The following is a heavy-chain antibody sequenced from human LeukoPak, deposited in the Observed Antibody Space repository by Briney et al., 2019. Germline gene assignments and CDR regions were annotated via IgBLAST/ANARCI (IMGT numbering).Heavy chain of an antibody. V-gene: IGHV3-64D*06. CDR1: GFILRSHT. CDR2: ISDNGGST. Sequence: GGSLRLSCSASGFILRSHTMHWVRQAPGKGLEYVSRISDNGGSTYYADSVKGRFTISRDNSKNTLYLQMSSLRAVDTAVYYCVKDNEAGGSPFDRWGQGTLVTVSS. CDR3: VKDNEAGGSPFDR. J-gene: IGHJ4*02. D-gene: IGHD1-1*01.